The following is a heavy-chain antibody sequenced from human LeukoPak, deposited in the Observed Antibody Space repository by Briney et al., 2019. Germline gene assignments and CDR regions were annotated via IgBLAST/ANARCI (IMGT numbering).Heavy chain of an antibody. Sequence: ASVKVSCKASGYTFTGYYMHWVRQAPGQGLEWMGWINPNSGGTNYAQKFQGRVTMTRDTSISTAYVELSRLRSDDTAVYYCLPGGSLGDAIVGATIRLGEIWASLDWGQGTLVTVSS. D-gene: IGHD1-26*01. CDR3: LPGGSLGDAIVGATIRLGEIWASLD. J-gene: IGHJ4*02. CDR1: GYTFTGYY. V-gene: IGHV1-2*02. CDR2: INPNSGGT.